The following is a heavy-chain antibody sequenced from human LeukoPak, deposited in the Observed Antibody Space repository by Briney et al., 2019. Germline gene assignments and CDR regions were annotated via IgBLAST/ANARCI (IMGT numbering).Heavy chain of an antibody. J-gene: IGHJ4*02. D-gene: IGHD3-10*01. CDR1: GFTFDDYA. V-gene: IGHV3-9*01. CDR2: ISWNSGSI. CDR3: AKGSGRYYYGYTDY. Sequence: GGSLRLSCAASGFTFDDYAMHWVRQAPGKGLEWVSGISWNSGSIGYADSVKGRFTISRDNAKNSLYLQMNSLRAEDTALYYCAKGSGRYYYGYTDYWGQGTLVTVSS.